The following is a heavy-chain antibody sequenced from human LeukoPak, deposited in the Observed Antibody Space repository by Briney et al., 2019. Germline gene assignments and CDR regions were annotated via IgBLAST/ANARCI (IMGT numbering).Heavy chain of an antibody. Sequence: SETLSLTCTVSGGSFSGHYWSWLRQSPGEGLEWIWEIDHSGNTNYNPSLKGRLTISVDTSKSQFSLRLSSVTAADTAVYYCARAHIVVVPAAMEVNWFDPWGQGTLVTVSS. CDR2: IDHSGNT. CDR3: ARAHIVVVPAAMEVNWFDP. J-gene: IGHJ5*02. V-gene: IGHV4-34*01. CDR1: GGSFSGHY. D-gene: IGHD2-2*01.